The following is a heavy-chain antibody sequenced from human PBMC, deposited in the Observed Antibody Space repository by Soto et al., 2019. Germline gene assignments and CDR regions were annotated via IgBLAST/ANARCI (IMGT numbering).Heavy chain of an antibody. CDR3: ARGVVPAAMSGREAFDI. J-gene: IGHJ3*02. V-gene: IGHV3-64*01. CDR2: ISSNGGST. Sequence: EVQLVESGGGLVQPGGSLRLSCAASGFTFSSYAMHWVRQAPGKGLEYVSAISSNGGSTYYANSVKGRFTISRDNSKNTLYLQMGSLRAEDMAVYYCARGVVPAAMSGREAFDIWGQGTMVTVSS. D-gene: IGHD2-2*01. CDR1: GFTFSSYA.